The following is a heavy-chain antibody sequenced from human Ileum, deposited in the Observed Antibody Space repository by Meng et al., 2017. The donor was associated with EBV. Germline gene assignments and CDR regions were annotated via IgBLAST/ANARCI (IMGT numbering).Heavy chain of an antibody. CDR1: GFSLSTSGVG. CDR2: IYWDDDK. V-gene: IGHV2-5*02. D-gene: IGHD3-22*01. Sequence: QITLKESGPTLXXXXXTXTLXXXFSGFSLSTSGVGVGWIRQPPGKALEWLALIYWDDDKRYSPSLKSRLTITKDTSKNQVVLTMTNMDPVDTATYYCTHRPMTSAYYYFDYWGQGTLVTVSS. J-gene: IGHJ4*02. CDR3: THRPMTSAYYYFDY.